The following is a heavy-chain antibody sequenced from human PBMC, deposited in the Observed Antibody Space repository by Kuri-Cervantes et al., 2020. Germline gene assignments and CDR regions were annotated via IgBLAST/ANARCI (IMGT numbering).Heavy chain of an antibody. V-gene: IGHV4-59*01. Sequence: SETLSLTCTVAGGSISSYSWSGIRQLPGKGLEWIGYIYYSGSTNYNPSLKSRVTISVDTSKNQFSLKLSSVTAADTAVYYCARGLHYNFWSGYYTPYGMDVWGQGTTVTVSS. CDR2: IYYSGST. D-gene: IGHD3-3*01. CDR3: ARGLHYNFWSGYYTPYGMDV. J-gene: IGHJ6*02. CDR1: GGSISSYS.